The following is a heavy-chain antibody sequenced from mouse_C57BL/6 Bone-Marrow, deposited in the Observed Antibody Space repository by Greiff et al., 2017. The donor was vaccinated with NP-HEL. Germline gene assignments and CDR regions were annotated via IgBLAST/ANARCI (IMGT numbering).Heavy chain of an antibody. CDR3: ARSEGNYYGSRIPWFAY. CDR1: GYAFSSSW. Sequence: QVQLQQSGPELVKPGASVKISCKASGYAFSSSWMNWVKQRPGKGLEWIGRIYPGDGDTNYNGKFKGKATLTADKSSSTAYMQLSSLTSEDSAVYFWARSEGNYYGSRIPWFAYWGQGTLVTVSA. D-gene: IGHD1-1*01. J-gene: IGHJ3*01. V-gene: IGHV1-82*01. CDR2: IYPGDGDT.